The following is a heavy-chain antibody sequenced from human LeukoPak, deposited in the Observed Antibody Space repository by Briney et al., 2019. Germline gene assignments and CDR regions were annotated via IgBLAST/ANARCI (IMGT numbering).Heavy chain of an antibody. CDR3: ARDGDSTWRY. D-gene: IGHD3-22*01. J-gene: IGHJ4*02. Sequence: GGSLRLSCAASGFTFSSYSMNWVRQAPGKGLEWVSSISSSSSYIYYADSVKGRFTISRDNAKNSLYLQMNSLRAEDAAVYYCARDGDSTWRYWGQGTLVTVSS. CDR2: ISSSSSYI. V-gene: IGHV3-21*03. CDR1: GFTFSSYS.